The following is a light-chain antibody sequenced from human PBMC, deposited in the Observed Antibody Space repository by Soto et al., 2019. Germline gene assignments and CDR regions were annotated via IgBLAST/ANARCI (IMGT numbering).Light chain of an antibody. J-gene: IGKJ5*01. CDR3: QQRSNWPSIT. CDR1: QSVRSD. CDR2: DAS. Sequence: EIVLTQSPATLSLSPGERATLSCRASQSVRSDLAWYQQKPGQAPRLLIYDASNRATGIPARFSGSGSGTDFTLTISSLEPEDFAVYYCQQRSNWPSITFGQGTRLEIK. V-gene: IGKV3-11*01.